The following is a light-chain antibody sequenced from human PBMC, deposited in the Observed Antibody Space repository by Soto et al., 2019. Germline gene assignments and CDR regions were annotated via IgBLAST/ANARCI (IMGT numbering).Light chain of an antibody. J-gene: IGKJ5*01. V-gene: IGKV3-11*01. Sequence: EVVLTQSPVTLSLSPGERATLSCRASQSFRGLLAWYQQKPGQAPRLLIYDAYNRATGIPPRFSGSGSGTHFTLTITGLQPADFATYYCQQNFSIPITFGQGTRLEIK. CDR3: QQNFSIPIT. CDR1: QSFRGL. CDR2: DAY.